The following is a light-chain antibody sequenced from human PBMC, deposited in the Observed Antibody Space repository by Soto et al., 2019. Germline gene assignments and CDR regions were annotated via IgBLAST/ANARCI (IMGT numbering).Light chain of an antibody. J-gene: IGKJ1*01. Sequence: ESVLTQSPGTLSLSPGERATLSCRASQSVSNNDLAWCQQEPCHSPSLLIYVSCNKATGVPDRFSGGVSGTNFTITISRLEPEDFAVYYCQQYGSSGTFGQGTKVDIK. CDR1: QSVSNND. CDR3: QQYGSSGT. V-gene: IGKV3-20*01. CDR2: VSC.